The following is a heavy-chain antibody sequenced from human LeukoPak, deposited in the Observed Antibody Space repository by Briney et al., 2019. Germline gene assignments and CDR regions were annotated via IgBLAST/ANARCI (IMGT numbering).Heavy chain of an antibody. J-gene: IGHJ4*02. CDR2: IYHSGST. CDR1: GGSISSGGYY. V-gene: IGHV4-30-2*01. CDR3: ARAMDGSGTVFDY. D-gene: IGHD3-10*01. Sequence: NSSQTLSLTCTVSGGSISSGGYYWSWIRQPPGKGLEWIGYIYHSGSTYYNPSLKSRVTISVDRSKNQFSLKLSSVTAADTAVYYCARAMDGSGTVFDYWGQGTLVTVSS.